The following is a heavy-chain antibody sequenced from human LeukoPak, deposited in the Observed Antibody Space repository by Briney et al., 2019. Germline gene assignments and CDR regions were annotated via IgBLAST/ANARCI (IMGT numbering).Heavy chain of an antibody. V-gene: IGHV1-8*01. CDR1: GYTFTSYD. Sequence: ASVTVSCKASGYTFTSYDINRVRQATGQGLEWIGCMNPNSGNTGYAQKFQGRVTMTRNTSISTAYMELSSLRSEDTAVYYCARFDVYSSGWSPANTFDYWGQGTLVTVSS. D-gene: IGHD6-19*01. CDR3: ARFDVYSSGWSPANTFDY. CDR2: MNPNSGNT. J-gene: IGHJ4*02.